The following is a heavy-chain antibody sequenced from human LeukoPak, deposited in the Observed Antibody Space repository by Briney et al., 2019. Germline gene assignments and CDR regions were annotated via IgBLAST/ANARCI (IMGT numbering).Heavy chain of an antibody. D-gene: IGHD3-22*01. V-gene: IGHV4-34*01. CDR3: AGGPYSYDSSGAFDV. CDR2: INHSGST. CDR1: GGSFSGYY. Sequence: SETLSLTCAVYGGSFSGYYWSWIRQPPGKGLEWIGEINHSGSTNYNPSLKSRVTISVDTSKNQFSLKLSSVTAADTAVYFCAGGPYSYDSSGAFDVWSQGTMVTASA. J-gene: IGHJ3*01.